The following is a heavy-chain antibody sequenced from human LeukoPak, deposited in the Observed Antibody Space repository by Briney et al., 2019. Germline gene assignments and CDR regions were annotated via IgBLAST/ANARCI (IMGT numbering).Heavy chain of an antibody. J-gene: IGHJ4*02. V-gene: IGHV3-11*01. D-gene: IGHD3-9*01. CDR3: ARDARDYDILTGYPPIDY. CDR1: GFTFSDYY. CDR2: ISSSGSTI. Sequence: GGSLRLSCAASGFTFSDYYMSWIRQAPGKGLEWVSYISSSGSTIYYADSVKGRFTISRDNAKNSLYLQMNSLRAEDTAVYYCARDARDYDILTGYPPIDYWGQGTLVTVSS.